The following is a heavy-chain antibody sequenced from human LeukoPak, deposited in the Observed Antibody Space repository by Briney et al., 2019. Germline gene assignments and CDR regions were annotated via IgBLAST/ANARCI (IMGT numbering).Heavy chain of an antibody. D-gene: IGHD4-23*01. J-gene: IGHJ4*02. Sequence: PSGSLRLSCSASGFTFSSFAMHWIRQAPGKGLEYVSGVSSSGGRTYYTDSLKGRFTVSRDNSKNTMYLHMNSLRVDDTAVCYCAKVYAGIVFDHWGQGTPVTVSS. CDR1: GFTFSSFA. CDR2: VSSSGGRT. V-gene: IGHV3-64D*09. CDR3: AKVYAGIVFDH.